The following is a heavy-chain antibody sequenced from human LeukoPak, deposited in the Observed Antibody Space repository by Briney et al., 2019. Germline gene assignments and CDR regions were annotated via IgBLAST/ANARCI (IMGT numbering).Heavy chain of an antibody. D-gene: IGHD3-22*01. CDR2: ISGSAGST. CDR3: ASLGGHDSSGYYYLDGGCYFDY. V-gene: IGHV3-23*01. J-gene: IGHJ4*02. Sequence: GGSLTLSCAGSGFIFSSYAMTWVRQAPGKGLEWVSAISGSAGSTYYADSVKGRFTISRDNSKNTLYLRMNSLRAEEKAVYYCASLGGHDSSGYYYLDGGCYFDYWGQGTLVTVSS. CDR1: GFIFSSYA.